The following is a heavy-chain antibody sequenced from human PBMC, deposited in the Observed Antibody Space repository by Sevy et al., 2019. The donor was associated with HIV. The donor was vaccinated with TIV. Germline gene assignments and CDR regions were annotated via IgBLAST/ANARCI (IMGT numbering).Heavy chain of an antibody. CDR1: GGSITNWY. J-gene: IGHJ4*02. CDR3: ATGSGDLDH. V-gene: IGHV4-4*07. Sequence: SETLSLPCLVSGGSITNWYFNWVRQPAGKGLEWIGRIYTTGRFDSNPSLKSRVTMSLDTSNNQVSLRLSSLTAADTAVYYCATGSGDLDHWGQRSLVTVSS. D-gene: IGHD3-10*01. CDR2: IYTTGRF.